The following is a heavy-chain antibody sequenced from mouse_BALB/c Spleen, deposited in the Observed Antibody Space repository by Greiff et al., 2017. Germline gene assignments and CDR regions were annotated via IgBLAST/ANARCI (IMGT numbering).Heavy chain of an antibody. CDR3: VSLIYYYGSSFAY. Sequence: VQLQASGPGLVAPSQSLSITCTVSGFSLTSYDISWIRQPPGKGLEWLGVIWTGGGTNYNSAFMSRLSISKDNSKSQVFLKMNSLQTDDTAIYYCVSLIYYYGSSFAYGGQGTLVTVSA. CDR2: IWTGGGT. J-gene: IGHJ3*01. V-gene: IGHV2-9-2*01. CDR1: GFSLTSYD. D-gene: IGHD1-1*01.